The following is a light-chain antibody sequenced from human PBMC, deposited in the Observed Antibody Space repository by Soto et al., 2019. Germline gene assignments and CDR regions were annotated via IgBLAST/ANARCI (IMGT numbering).Light chain of an antibody. CDR2: ASS. CDR3: DLYVSSPS. V-gene: IGKV3-20*01. Sequence: ETVSTQSPGTLSLKPGERATLSCKTSQSRGSNFLAWYQHKPGQAPRLLIYASSNRATGIPDRFSGSASGTDFTLTCNRLEPEDFPVYYCDLYVSSPSFAQGARLEI. J-gene: IGKJ5*01. CDR1: QSRGSNF.